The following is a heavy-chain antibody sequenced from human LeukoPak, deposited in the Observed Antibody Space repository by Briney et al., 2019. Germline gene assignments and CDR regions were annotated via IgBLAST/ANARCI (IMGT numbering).Heavy chain of an antibody. V-gene: IGHV3-7*01. J-gene: IGHJ3*02. CDR3: ARDTHSYDSSGYLEVGAFDI. Sequence: GGSLRLSCAASGFTFSSYWMSWVRQAPGKGLEWVANIKQDGSEKYYVDSVKGRFTISRDNAKNSLYLQMNSLRAEDTAVYYCARDTHSYDSSGYLEVGAFDIWGQGTMVTVSS. CDR2: IKQDGSEK. D-gene: IGHD3-22*01. CDR1: GFTFSSYW.